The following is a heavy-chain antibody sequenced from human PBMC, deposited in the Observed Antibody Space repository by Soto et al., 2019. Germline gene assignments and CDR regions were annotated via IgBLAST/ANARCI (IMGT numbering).Heavy chain of an antibody. D-gene: IGHD3-9*01. J-gene: IGHJ4*02. Sequence: VQLVESGGGVVQPGRSLRLSCAASGFTFSSYAMHWVRQAPGKGLEWVAVISYDGSNKYYADSVKGRFTISRDNSKNTLYLQMNSLRAEDTAVYYCARGDLPDDILTGYSHWGQGTLVTVSS. V-gene: IGHV3-30-3*01. CDR3: ARGDLPDDILTGYSH. CDR2: ISYDGSNK. CDR1: GFTFSSYA.